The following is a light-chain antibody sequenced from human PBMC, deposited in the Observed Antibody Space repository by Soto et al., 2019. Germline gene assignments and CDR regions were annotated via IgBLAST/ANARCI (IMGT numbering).Light chain of an antibody. CDR2: LAS. CDR3: IQDSNYPLT. Sequence: ATQLTHSPSSLSASVGDMVNISCRASQDIRNAIGWYQQKPGRAPSLLIYLASYLQTGVPRRFRRSGSGTDFTLTISSLQPEDFRTYYRIQDSNYPLTFGAGSKVDIX. J-gene: IGKJ3*01. CDR1: QDIRNA. V-gene: IGKV1-6*02.